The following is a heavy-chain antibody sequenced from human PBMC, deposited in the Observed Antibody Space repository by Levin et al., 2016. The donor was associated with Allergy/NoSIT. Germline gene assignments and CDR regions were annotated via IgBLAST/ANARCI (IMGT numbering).Heavy chain of an antibody. J-gene: IGHJ6*02. CDR2: INHDGTEK. CDR3: ARGHYGLDV. V-gene: IGHV3-7*02. CDR1: GFNVNDYW. Sequence: GESLKISCAASGFNVNDYWMSWVRQAPGTGLEWVAHINHDGTEKVYVDSVKGRFTISRDNAGNSVSLQTISLRGEDTAVYYCARGHYGLDVWGQGTTVTVSS.